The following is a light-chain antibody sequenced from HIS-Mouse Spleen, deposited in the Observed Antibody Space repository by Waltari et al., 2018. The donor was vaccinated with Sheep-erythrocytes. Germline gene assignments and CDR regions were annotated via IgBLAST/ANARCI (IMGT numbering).Light chain of an antibody. J-gene: IGKJ3*01. V-gene: IGKV1-5*03. CDR3: QQYNSSLT. CDR2: KAS. Sequence: DIQMTQSPSTLSASVGDRVTITCRASQSISSWLAWYQQKPGKAPKLLIYKASSLESGVPSRFSGSGSGTEFTLNISSLQPDDFATYYCQQYNSSLTVGPGTKVDIK. CDR1: QSISSW.